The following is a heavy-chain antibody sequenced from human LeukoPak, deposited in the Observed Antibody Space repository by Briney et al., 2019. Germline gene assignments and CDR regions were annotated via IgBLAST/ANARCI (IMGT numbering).Heavy chain of an antibody. Sequence: SETLSLTCTVSGGSISSSSYYWGWIRQPPGKGLECIGSIYYSGSTYYNPSLKSRVTISVDNSKNQFSLKLSSVTAADTAVYYCARSMVRGVAVIDAFDIWGQGTMVTVSS. CDR2: IYYSGST. J-gene: IGHJ3*02. CDR3: ARSMVRGVAVIDAFDI. CDR1: GGSISSSSYY. V-gene: IGHV4-39*07. D-gene: IGHD3-10*01.